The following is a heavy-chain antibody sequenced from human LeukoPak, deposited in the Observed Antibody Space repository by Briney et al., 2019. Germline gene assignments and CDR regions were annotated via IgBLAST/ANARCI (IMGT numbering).Heavy chain of an antibody. D-gene: IGHD3-9*01. CDR3: ASLPILTYYDILTGNSLDAFDI. CDR1: GFTFSSYS. V-gene: IGHV3-48*04. CDR2: ISSSGSTI. J-gene: IGHJ3*02. Sequence: PGGSLRLSCAASGFTFSSYSMNWVRQAPGKGLEWVSYISSSGSTIYYADSVKGRFTISRDNAKNSLYLQMNSLRAEDTAVYYCASLPILTYYDILTGNSLDAFDIWGQGTMVTVSS.